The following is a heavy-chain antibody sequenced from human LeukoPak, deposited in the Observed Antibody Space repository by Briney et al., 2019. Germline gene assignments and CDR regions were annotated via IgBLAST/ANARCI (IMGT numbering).Heavy chain of an antibody. J-gene: IGHJ4*02. CDR2: IYTRGST. D-gene: IGHD3-10*01. V-gene: IGHV4-4*07. CDR1: GGSISNDY. Sequence: PSETLSLTCTVSGGSISNDYWSRIRQDAGKELEWIGRIYTRGSTNYNPSLKSRVTISLDKSKKQFSLNLNSVTAADTAVYYCARGGTYGSGRNQHTTLDYWGQGTLVTVSS. CDR3: ARGGTYGSGRNQHTTLDY.